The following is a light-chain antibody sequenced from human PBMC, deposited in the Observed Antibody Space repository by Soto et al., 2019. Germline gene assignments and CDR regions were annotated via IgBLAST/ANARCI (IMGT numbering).Light chain of an antibody. CDR3: QQYPQWT. CDR1: QSISSW. J-gene: IGKJ1*01. V-gene: IGKV1-5*01. CDR2: DAS. Sequence: DIQMTQSPSTLSASVGDRVTITCRASQSISSWLAWYQQKPGKAPKLLIYDASSLESGVPSRFSGSGSGTEFTLTISSLQPDDFATYYCQQYPQWTFGQWTK.